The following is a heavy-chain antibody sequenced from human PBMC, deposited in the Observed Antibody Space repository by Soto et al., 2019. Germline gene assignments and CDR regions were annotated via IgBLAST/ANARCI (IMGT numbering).Heavy chain of an antibody. V-gene: IGHV4-39*01. CDR1: DGSIISSSYY. D-gene: IGHD5-18*01. CDR3: AIHIHHPGSSLLDY. CDR2: IYYSGRT. Sequence: PETLSLTCTFSDGSIISSSYYWCWIRQPPGKGLEWIGSIYYSGRTYYNPSLKSRVTISVDTSKNQFSLNLSAVSAADTAVYYCAIHIHHPGSSLLDYWGQGTLVTVSS. J-gene: IGHJ4*02.